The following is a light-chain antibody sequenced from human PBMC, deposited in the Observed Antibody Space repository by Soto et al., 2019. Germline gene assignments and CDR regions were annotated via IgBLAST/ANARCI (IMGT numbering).Light chain of an antibody. CDR3: KQYNNWPLT. CDR2: GAS. V-gene: IGKV3-15*01. J-gene: IGKJ4*01. Sequence: EIVMTQSPATLSVSPGERATLSCRASQSVSSNLAWYQQKPGPAPRLLIYGASTRATGIPARFSGSGSGTEFTLTISSLQSEDFAVYYCKQYNNWPLTFGGGTKVEIK. CDR1: QSVSSN.